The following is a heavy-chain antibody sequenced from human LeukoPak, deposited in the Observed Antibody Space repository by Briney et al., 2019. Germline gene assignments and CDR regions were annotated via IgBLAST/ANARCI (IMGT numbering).Heavy chain of an antibody. CDR2: IYSSGNT. J-gene: IGHJ4*02. Sequence: SQTLSLTCSVSGDSISSGSYYWIWILQPAGKGLEWIGRIYSSGNTNYNPSLKSRVTISLDTSKNQFSLKLSSVTAADTAVYYCARAAGTIDYWGQGTLVTVSS. CDR3: ARAAGTIDY. CDR1: GDSISSGSYY. V-gene: IGHV4-61*02. D-gene: IGHD6-13*01.